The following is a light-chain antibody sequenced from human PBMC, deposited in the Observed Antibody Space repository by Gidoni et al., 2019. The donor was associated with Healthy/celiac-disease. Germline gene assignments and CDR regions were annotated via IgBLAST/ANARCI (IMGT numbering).Light chain of an antibody. J-gene: IGKJ1*01. CDR3: QQYGSSTET. Sequence: IVLTQSPGTLSLSPGERATLSCRASQSVSSSYLAWYQQKPGQAPRLLISGASSRATGIPDRLSGSGSGTDFTLTISRMEPEYYAVEYCQQYGSSTETFGQGTKVEIK. CDR2: GAS. CDR1: QSVSSSY. V-gene: IGKV3-20*01.